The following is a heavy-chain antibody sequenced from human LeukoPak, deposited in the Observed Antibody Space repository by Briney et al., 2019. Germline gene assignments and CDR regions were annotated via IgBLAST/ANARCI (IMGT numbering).Heavy chain of an antibody. J-gene: IGHJ6*03. V-gene: IGHV1-2*02. CDR1: GYTFTGYY. D-gene: IGHD6-13*01. Sequence: GASVKVSCTASGYTFTGYYMHWVRQAPGQGLEWMGWINPNSGGTNYAQKFQGRVTMTRDTSISTAYMELSRLRSDDTAVYYCARVAAAENYYYYYMDVWGKGTTVTVSS. CDR2: INPNSGGT. CDR3: ARVAAAENYYYYYMDV.